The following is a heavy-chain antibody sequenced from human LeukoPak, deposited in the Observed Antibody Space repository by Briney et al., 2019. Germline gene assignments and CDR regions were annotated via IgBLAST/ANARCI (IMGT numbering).Heavy chain of an antibody. Sequence: GGSLRLSCAASGFTFSSYGMHWVRQAPGKGLEWVAVIWYDGSNKYYADSVKGRFTISRDNSKNTPYLQMNSLRAEDTAVYYCARDGDGYNPDYWGQGTLVTVSS. J-gene: IGHJ4*02. CDR2: IWYDGSNK. V-gene: IGHV3-33*01. CDR1: GFTFSSYG. D-gene: IGHD5-24*01. CDR3: ARDGDGYNPDY.